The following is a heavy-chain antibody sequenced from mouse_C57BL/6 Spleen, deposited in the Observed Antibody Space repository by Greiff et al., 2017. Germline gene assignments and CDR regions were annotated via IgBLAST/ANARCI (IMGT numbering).Heavy chain of an antibody. D-gene: IGHD2-4*01. CDR2: IYPGSGST. V-gene: IGHV1-55*01. CDR3: ARPGYDYDDY. J-gene: IGHJ2*01. Sequence: QVHVKQSGAELVKPGASVKMSCKASGYTFTSYWITWVKQRPGQGLEWIGDIYPGSGSTNYNEKFKSKATLTVDTSSSTAYMQLSSLTSEDSAVYYCARPGYDYDDYWGQGTTLTVSS. CDR1: GYTFTSYW.